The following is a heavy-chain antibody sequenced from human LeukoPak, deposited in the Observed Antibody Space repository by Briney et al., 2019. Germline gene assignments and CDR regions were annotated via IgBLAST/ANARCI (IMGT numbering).Heavy chain of an antibody. CDR2: IYHSGST. Sequence: SGTLSLTCAVSGDPLSSNNWWSWVRQPQGKGLGLIGEIYHSGSTNYNPSLKSRVTISVDKSKNQFSLKLSSVTAADTAVYYCASTTFYDSSGFDYWGQGTLVTVSS. CDR3: ASTTFYDSSGFDY. CDR1: GDPLSSNNW. D-gene: IGHD3-22*01. J-gene: IGHJ4*02. V-gene: IGHV4-4*02.